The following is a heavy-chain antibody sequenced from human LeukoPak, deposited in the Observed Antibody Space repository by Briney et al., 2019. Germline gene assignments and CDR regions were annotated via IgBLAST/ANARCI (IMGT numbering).Heavy chain of an antibody. V-gene: IGHV3-11*01. Sequence: PGGSLRLSCAASGFTFSDYYMSWIRQAPGKGLEWVSYISSSGSTIYYADSVKGRFTISRDNAKNSLYLQMNSLRAEDTAVYYCARDLSGKIYYYYMDVWGKGTTVTVSS. CDR2: ISSSGSTI. CDR1: GFTFSDYY. J-gene: IGHJ6*03. CDR3: ARDLSGKIYYYYMDV.